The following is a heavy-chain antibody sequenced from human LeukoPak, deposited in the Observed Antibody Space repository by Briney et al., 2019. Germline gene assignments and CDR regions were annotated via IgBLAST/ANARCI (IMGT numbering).Heavy chain of an antibody. CDR3: ASLASSGWGGYYYYYYYMDV. V-gene: IGHV3-21*01. Sequence: GGSLRLSCAASGFTFSSYSMNWVRQAPGKGLEWVSSISSSSSYIYYADSVKGRFTVSRDNAKNSLYLQMNSLRAEDTAVYYCASLASSGWGGYYYYYYYMDVWGKGTTVTVSS. CDR1: GFTFSSYS. J-gene: IGHJ6*03. CDR2: ISSSSSYI. D-gene: IGHD6-19*01.